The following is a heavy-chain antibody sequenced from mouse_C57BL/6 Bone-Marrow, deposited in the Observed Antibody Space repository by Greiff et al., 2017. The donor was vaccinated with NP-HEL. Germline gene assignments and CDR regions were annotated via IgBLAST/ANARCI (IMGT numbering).Heavy chain of an antibody. CDR3: ARTPIYYYGSMWYFDV. V-gene: IGHV1-64*01. CDR1: GYTFTSYW. Sequence: QVQLQQPGAELVKPGASVKLSCKASGYTFTSYWMHWVKQRPGQGLEWIGMIHPNSGSTNYNEKFKSKATLTVDKSSSTAYMQLSSLTCEDSAVYYCARTPIYYYGSMWYFDVWGTGTTVTVSS. D-gene: IGHD1-1*01. J-gene: IGHJ1*03. CDR2: IHPNSGST.